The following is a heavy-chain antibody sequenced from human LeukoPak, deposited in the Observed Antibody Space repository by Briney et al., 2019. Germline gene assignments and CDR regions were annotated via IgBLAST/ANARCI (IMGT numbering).Heavy chain of an antibody. CDR3: ARDLCSSTSCYYDY. Sequence: GGSLRLSCAASGFTFSSYWMSWVRQAPGKGLGWVANIKQDGSEKYYVDSVKGRFTISRDNAKNSLYLQMNSLRAEDTAVYYCARDLCSSTSCYYDYWGQGTLVTVSS. D-gene: IGHD2-2*01. V-gene: IGHV3-7*01. CDR1: GFTFSSYW. CDR2: IKQDGSEK. J-gene: IGHJ4*02.